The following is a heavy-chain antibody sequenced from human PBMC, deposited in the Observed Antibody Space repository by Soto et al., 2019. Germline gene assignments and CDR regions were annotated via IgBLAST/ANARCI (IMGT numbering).Heavy chain of an antibody. D-gene: IGHD3-10*01. J-gene: IGHJ5*02. CDR1: GYTFTSYG. CDR2: ISAYNGNT. Sequence: ASVKVSCKASGYTFTSYGISWVRQAPGQGLEWMGWISAYNGNTNYAQKLQGRVTMTTDTSTSTAYMELRSLRSDDTAVYYCARDLGHPGSGAGNWFDPWGQGTLVTVSS. CDR3: ARDLGHPGSGAGNWFDP. V-gene: IGHV1-18*01.